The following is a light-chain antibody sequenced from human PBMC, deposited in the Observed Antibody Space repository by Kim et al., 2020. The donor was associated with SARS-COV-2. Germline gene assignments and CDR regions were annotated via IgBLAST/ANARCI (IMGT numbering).Light chain of an antibody. CDR2: AAS. CDR3: QQYYSYPT. CDR1: QGISSY. V-gene: IGKV1-8*01. Sequence: SASTGDRVTITCRASQGISSYLAWYQQKPGKAPKLLIYAASTLQSGVPSRFSGRGSGTDFTLTISCLQSEDFATYYCQQYYSYPTFGGGTKVDIK. J-gene: IGKJ4*01.